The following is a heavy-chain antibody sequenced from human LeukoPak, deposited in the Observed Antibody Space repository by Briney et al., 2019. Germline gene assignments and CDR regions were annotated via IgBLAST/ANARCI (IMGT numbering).Heavy chain of an antibody. CDR2: IYPGDSEI. D-gene: IGHD2-15*01. J-gene: IGHJ4*02. Sequence: AGESLKISCKGSGYSFTTHWIAWVRQMPGKGLEWMGIIYPGDSEIKYSPSFQGQVTISADRSISTAYLQWSSLQAADTAMYYCTRLASRRDPDKTSGQAYFDIWGQGTLVTVSS. V-gene: IGHV5-51*01. CDR3: TRLASRRDPDKTSGQAYFDI. CDR1: GYSFTTHW.